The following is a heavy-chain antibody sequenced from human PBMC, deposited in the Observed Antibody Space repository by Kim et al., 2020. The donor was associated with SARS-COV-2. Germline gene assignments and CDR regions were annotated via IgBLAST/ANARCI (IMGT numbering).Heavy chain of an antibody. D-gene: IGHD2-2*01. J-gene: IGHJ6*02. V-gene: IGHV3-30*01. CDR3: AREANCSSTSCYPDYYGMDV. Sequence: RFTISRDNSKNTLYLQMNSLRAEDTAVYYCAREANCSSTSCYPDYYGMDVWGQGTTVTVSS.